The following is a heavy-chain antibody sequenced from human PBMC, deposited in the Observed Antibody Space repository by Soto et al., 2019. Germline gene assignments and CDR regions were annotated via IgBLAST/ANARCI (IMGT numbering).Heavy chain of an antibody. D-gene: IGHD1-1*01. V-gene: IGHV2-5*02. CDR2: IYWDDDK. CDR3: ALSTTGTTSDNWFDP. J-gene: IGHJ5*02. Sequence: QITLKESGPPLVKPTQTLTLTCTFSGFSLSTSGVGVGWIRQPPGKALEWLALIYWDDDKRYSPSLKSRLTITKDTSKNQVVLTMTNMDPVDTATYYCALSTTGTTSDNWFDPWGQGTLVTVSS. CDR1: GFSLSTSGVG.